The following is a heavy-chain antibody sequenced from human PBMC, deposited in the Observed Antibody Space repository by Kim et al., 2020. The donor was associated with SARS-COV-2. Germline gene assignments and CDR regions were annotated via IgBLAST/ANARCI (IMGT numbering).Heavy chain of an antibody. CDR2: IIPILGIA. Sequence: SVKVSCKASGGTFSSYAISWVRQAPGQGLEWMGRIIPILGIANYAQKFQGRVTITADKSTSTAYMELSSLRSEDTAVYYCARTAMVKYYFDYWGQGTLVTVSS. CDR3: ARTAMVKYYFDY. CDR1: GGTFSSYA. J-gene: IGHJ4*02. V-gene: IGHV1-69*04. D-gene: IGHD5-18*01.